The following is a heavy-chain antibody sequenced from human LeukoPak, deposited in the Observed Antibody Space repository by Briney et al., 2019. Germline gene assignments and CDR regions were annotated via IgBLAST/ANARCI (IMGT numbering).Heavy chain of an antibody. CDR3: AEAIRFLEWLSTTDYYGMDV. V-gene: IGHV3-23*01. CDR1: GFTFSSYA. D-gene: IGHD3-3*01. J-gene: IGHJ6*02. Sequence: GGSLRLSCAASGFTFSSYAMSWVRQAPGKGLEWVSAISGSGGSTYYADSVKGRFTISRDNSKNTLYLQMNSLRAEDTAVYYCAEAIRFLEWLSTTDYYGMDVWGQGTTVTVSS. CDR2: ISGSGGST.